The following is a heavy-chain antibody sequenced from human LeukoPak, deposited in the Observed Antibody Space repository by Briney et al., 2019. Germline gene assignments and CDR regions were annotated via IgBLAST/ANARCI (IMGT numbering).Heavy chain of an antibody. CDR2: ISTDGSNT. V-gene: IGHV3-74*01. J-gene: IGHJ4*02. CDR3: VREYSSSFGRCFDY. D-gene: IGHD6-6*01. CDR1: GFTFNNYW. Sequence: GGSLRLSCAASGFTFNNYWMHWVRQAPGKGLMWVSRISTDGSNTNYADSVKGRFTISRDNAKNTLYLQMNSLRAEDTAVYYCVREYSSSFGRCFDYWGPGTLVTVSS.